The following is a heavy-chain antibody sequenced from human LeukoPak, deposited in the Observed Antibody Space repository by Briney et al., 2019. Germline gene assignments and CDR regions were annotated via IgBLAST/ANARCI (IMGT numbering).Heavy chain of an antibody. J-gene: IGHJ4*02. D-gene: IGHD5-18*01. V-gene: IGHV1-2*02. Sequence: GASVKVSCKASGYTFTGYYMHWVRQAPGQGLEWMGWINPNSGGTNYAQKFQGRVTMTRDTSISTAYMEPSRLRSDDTAVYYCATGSGYSYGYYYYWGQGTLVTVSS. CDR2: INPNSGGT. CDR1: GYTFTGYY. CDR3: ATGSGYSYGYYYY.